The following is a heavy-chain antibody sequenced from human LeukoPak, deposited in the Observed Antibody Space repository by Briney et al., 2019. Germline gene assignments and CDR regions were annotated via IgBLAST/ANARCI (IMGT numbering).Heavy chain of an antibody. CDR2: INPNSGGT. J-gene: IGHJ4*02. CDR1: GYTFTNYY. V-gene: IGHV1-2*02. Sequence: ASVKVSCKASGYTFTNYYMHWVRQAPGQGLEWMGWINPNSGGTDYAQKFQGRVTMTRDTSISTAHMELSRLRSDDTAVYYCARVGYDSSGSDWGQGTLVTVSS. CDR3: ARVGYDSSGSD. D-gene: IGHD3-22*01.